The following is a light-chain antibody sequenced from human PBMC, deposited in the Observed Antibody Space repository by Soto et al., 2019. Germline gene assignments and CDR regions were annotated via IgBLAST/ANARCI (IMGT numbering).Light chain of an antibody. Sequence: DIQMTQSPSSLSASVGDRVTISCRASQSIGSYVNWYQHRPGKAPNLLIFTASSLQGGVPSRFSGSGSGTGFTLTINSLQPEDFATYYCQQSYSSPYTFAQGTKLEIK. J-gene: IGKJ2*01. CDR3: QQSYSSPYT. V-gene: IGKV1-39*01. CDR2: TAS. CDR1: QSIGSY.